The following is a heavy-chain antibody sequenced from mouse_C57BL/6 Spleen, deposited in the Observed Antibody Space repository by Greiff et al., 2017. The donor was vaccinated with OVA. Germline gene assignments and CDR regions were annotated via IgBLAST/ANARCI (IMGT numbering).Heavy chain of an antibody. CDR2: SRNKANDYTT. Sequence: EVQLVESGGGLVQSGRSLRLSCAPSGFTFSDFYMEWVRQAPGKGLEWIAASRNKANDYTTEYSASVKGRFIVSRDTSQSILYLQMNALRAEDTAIYYCAREDSSGYGYFDYWGQGTTLTVSS. CDR1: GFTFSDFY. D-gene: IGHD3-2*02. V-gene: IGHV7-1*01. J-gene: IGHJ2*01. CDR3: AREDSSGYGYFDY.